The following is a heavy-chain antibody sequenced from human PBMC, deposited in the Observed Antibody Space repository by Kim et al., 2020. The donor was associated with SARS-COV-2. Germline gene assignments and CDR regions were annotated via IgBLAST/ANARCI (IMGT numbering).Heavy chain of an antibody. CDR1: GFTFSSYW. CDR2: INSDGSST. V-gene: IGHV3-74*01. D-gene: IGHD1-7*01. CDR3: VGKNWNSGAFDY. J-gene: IGHJ4*02. Sequence: GGSLRLSCAASGFTFSSYWMHWVRQAPGKGLVWVSRINSDGSSTSYADSVKGRFTISRDNAKNTLYLQMNSLRAEDTAVYYCVGKNWNSGAFDYWGQGTLVTVSS.